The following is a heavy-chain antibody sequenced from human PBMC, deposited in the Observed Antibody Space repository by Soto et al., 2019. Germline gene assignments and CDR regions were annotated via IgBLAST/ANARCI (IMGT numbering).Heavy chain of an antibody. CDR2: IIPIFGTA. J-gene: IGHJ6*02. V-gene: IGHV1-69*06. CDR3: ARGVEGDYYYYYGMDV. D-gene: IGHD2-21*02. CDR1: GGTFSSYA. Sequence: SVKVSCKASGGTFSSYAISWVRQAPGQGLEWMGGIIPIFGTANYAQKFQGRVTITADKSTSTAYMELSSLRSEDTAVYYCARGVEGDYYYYYGMDVWGQGTTVTISS.